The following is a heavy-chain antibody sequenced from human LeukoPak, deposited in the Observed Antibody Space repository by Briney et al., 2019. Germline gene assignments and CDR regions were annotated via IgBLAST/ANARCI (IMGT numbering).Heavy chain of an antibody. J-gene: IGHJ4*02. CDR1: GGSISSSSHY. CDR2: IYYSGST. Sequence: SETLSLTCTVSGGSISSSSHYWGWIRQPPEKGLEWIGSIYYSGSTYYNPSLKSRVTISVDTFKNQFSLKLSSVTAADTSVYYCARQKSGSYGLFDYWGQGTLVTVSS. CDR3: ARQKSGSYGLFDY. D-gene: IGHD1-26*01. V-gene: IGHV4-39*01.